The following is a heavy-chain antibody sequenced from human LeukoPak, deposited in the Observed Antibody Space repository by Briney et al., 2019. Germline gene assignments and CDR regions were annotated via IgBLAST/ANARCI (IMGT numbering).Heavy chain of an antibody. CDR3: PKDLTSDFGGAFDP. D-gene: IGHD3-10*01. Sequence: PGGSLRLSCAASGFTLSSYGMHWVRQAPGKGLEWVAFIRYDGSNKYYADSVKGRFTISRDNSKNTLYLQMNSLRAEDTAVYYCPKDLTSDFGGAFDPWGQGTLVTVSS. J-gene: IGHJ5*02. CDR2: IRYDGSNK. V-gene: IGHV3-30*02. CDR1: GFTLSSYG.